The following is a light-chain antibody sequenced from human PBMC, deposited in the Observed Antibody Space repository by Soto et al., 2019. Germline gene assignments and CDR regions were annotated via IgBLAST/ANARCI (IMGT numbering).Light chain of an antibody. CDR2: EVN. J-gene: IGLJ1*01. Sequence: QSALTQPASVSGSPGQSITISCTGTTSDIGAYKYVSWYQQHPGKAPKLMIYEVNNRPSGVSNRFSGPKSDNTASLTSSGLQAEDEADYYCCSYRGGSAPYVFGTGTKVTVL. CDR1: TSDIGAYKY. CDR3: CSYRGGSAPYV. V-gene: IGLV2-14*01.